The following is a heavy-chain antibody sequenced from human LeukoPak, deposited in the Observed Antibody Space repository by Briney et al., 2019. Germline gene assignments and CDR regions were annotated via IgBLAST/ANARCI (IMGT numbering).Heavy chain of an antibody. J-gene: IGHJ3*02. Sequence: GGSLRLSCAASGFTFSNAWMSWVRQAPGKGLEWVGRIKSKTDGGTTDYAAPVKGRFTISRDDSKNTLYLQMNSLKTEDTAVYYCTTGYQLPPGAFDIWGQGTMVTVSS. CDR1: GFTFSNAW. V-gene: IGHV3-15*01. D-gene: IGHD2-2*01. CDR2: IKSKTDGGTT. CDR3: TTGYQLPPGAFDI.